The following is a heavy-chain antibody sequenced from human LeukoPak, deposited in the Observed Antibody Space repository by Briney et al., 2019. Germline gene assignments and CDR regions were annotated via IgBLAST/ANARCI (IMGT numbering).Heavy chain of an antibody. CDR2: INTDGSTI. CDR3: ARAGSYRFDY. V-gene: IGHV3-74*01. Sequence: GGSLRLSCAGSGFTFSSYWMHWVRQAPGKGLVWVSRINTDGSTINYADSVKGRFTISRDNAKNTLYLQMISLRAEDTAVYYCARAGSYRFDYWGQGTLVTVSS. J-gene: IGHJ4*02. D-gene: IGHD1-26*01. CDR1: GFTFSSYW.